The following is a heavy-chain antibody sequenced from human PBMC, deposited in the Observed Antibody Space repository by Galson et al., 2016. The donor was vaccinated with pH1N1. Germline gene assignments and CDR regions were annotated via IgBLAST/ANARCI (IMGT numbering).Heavy chain of an antibody. Sequence: SLRLFCAASGFTFSSYAMSWVRQAPGKGLEWVSAISGSGGYTYFADSVQGRFTISRDNSKNTLYLQMNTLRAEDTAVYYYAKLGNGFYEFDHWGQGALVTVSS. J-gene: IGHJ4*02. CDR3: AKLGNGFYEFDH. CDR1: GFTFSSYA. V-gene: IGHV3-23*01. CDR2: ISGSGGYT. D-gene: IGHD3-3*01.